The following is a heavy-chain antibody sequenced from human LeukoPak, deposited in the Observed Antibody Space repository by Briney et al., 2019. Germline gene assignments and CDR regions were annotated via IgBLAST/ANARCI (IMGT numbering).Heavy chain of an antibody. CDR1: GYTFTSYG. CDR3: ARLRYYYDSSGPAPFDY. J-gene: IGHJ4*02. CDR2: ISAYNGNT. Sequence: GASVKVSCKASGYTFTSYGISWVRQAPGQGLEWMGWISAYNGNTNYAQEPQGRVTMTTDTSTSTAYMELRSLRSDDTAVYYCARLRYYYDSSGPAPFDYWGQGTLVTVSS. V-gene: IGHV1-18*01. D-gene: IGHD3-22*01.